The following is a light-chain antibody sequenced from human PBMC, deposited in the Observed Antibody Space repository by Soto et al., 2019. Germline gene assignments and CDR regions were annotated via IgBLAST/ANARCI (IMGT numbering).Light chain of an antibody. Sequence: QSVLTQPPSASETPGQRVTISCSGSSSNIGINTVDWFQQLPGTAPKLLIYNNNQRPSGVPDRFSGSKSGTSASLAISVLQSEDESDYYCAAWDDSLNGYVFGPGTKVTVL. CDR3: AAWDDSLNGYV. CDR2: NNN. CDR1: SSNIGINT. V-gene: IGLV1-44*01. J-gene: IGLJ1*01.